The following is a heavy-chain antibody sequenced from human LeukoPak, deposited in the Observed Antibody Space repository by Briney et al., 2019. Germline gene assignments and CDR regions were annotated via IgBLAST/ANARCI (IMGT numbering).Heavy chain of an antibody. Sequence: GGSLRLSCAASGFTFSSYSMNWVRQAPGKGLEWVSSISSSSSYIYYADSVKGRFTISRDNSKNTLYLQMNSLRAEDTAVYYCAKWLQSGGYFDYWGQGTLVTVSS. CDR2: ISSSSSYI. CDR1: GFTFSSYS. J-gene: IGHJ4*02. CDR3: AKWLQSGGYFDY. V-gene: IGHV3-21*01. D-gene: IGHD5-24*01.